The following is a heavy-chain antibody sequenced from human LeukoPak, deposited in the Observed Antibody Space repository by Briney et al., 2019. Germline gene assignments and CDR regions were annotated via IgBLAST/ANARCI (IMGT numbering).Heavy chain of an antibody. D-gene: IGHD3-10*01. CDR3: ATSQIYGSGSYFDY. CDR1: GGSISSGDYY. Sequence: PSETLSLTCTVSGGSISSGDYYWSWIRQPPGKGLEWIGYIYYSGSTYYNPSLKSRVTISVDTSKNQFSLKLSSVTAADTAVYYCATSQIYGSGSYFDYWGQGTLVTVSS. J-gene: IGHJ4*02. CDR2: IYYSGST. V-gene: IGHV4-30-4*01.